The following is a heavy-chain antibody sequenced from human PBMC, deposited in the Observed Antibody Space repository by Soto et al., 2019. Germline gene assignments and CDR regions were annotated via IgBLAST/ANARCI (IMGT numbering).Heavy chain of an antibody. J-gene: IGHJ4*02. CDR3: ARPKDVGYCSGGSCYEFDY. V-gene: IGHV4-39*01. CDR1: GGSISSSSYY. Sequence: PSETLSLTCTVSGGSISSSSYYWGWIRQPPGKGLEWIGSIYYSGSTYYNPSLKSRVTISVDTSKNQFSLKLSSVTAADTAVYYCARPKDVGYCSGGSCYEFDYWGQGTLVTVSS. D-gene: IGHD2-15*01. CDR2: IYYSGST.